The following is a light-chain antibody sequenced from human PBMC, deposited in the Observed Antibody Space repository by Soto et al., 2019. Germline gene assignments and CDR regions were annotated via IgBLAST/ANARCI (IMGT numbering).Light chain of an antibody. J-gene: IGKJ1*01. CDR2: DAS. CDR1: QSISSW. V-gene: IGKV1-5*01. Sequence: DIQMTQSPSTLSASVGDRVTITCRASQSISSWLAWYQQKPGKAPKLLIYDASSLESGVPSRFSGSGSGTEFTLTISCLQPDDFATYYCQQYSTFPRTFGQGTKVDIK. CDR3: QQYSTFPRT.